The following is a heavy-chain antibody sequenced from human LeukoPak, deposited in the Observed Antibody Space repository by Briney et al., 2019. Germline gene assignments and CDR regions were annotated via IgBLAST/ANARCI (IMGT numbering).Heavy chain of an antibody. CDR1: GYRFTTYW. Sequence: GGSLKISCKGSGYRFTTYWIGWVRQMPGKGLEWMGIIYPGDSDIRYRPSFRGQVTISADKSISTAYLQWSSLRASDTAMYYCARLISRGTGYNYLDDWGQGTLVTVSS. CDR2: IYPGDSDI. V-gene: IGHV5-51*01. D-gene: IGHD5-24*01. J-gene: IGHJ4*02. CDR3: ARLISRGTGYNYLDD.